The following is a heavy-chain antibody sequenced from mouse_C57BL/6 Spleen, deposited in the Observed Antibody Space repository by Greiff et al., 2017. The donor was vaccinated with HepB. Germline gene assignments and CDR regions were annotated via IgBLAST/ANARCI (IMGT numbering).Heavy chain of an antibody. CDR2: INPNNGGT. Sequence: VQLQQSGPELVKPGASVKISCKASGYTFTDYYMNWVKQSHGKSLEWIGDINPNNGGTSYNQKFKGKATLTVDKSSSTAYMELRSLTSEDSAVYYCARDSGDYFDYWGQGTTLTVSS. J-gene: IGHJ2*01. CDR3: ARDSGDYFDY. V-gene: IGHV1-26*01. CDR1: GYTFTDYY. D-gene: IGHD3-1*01.